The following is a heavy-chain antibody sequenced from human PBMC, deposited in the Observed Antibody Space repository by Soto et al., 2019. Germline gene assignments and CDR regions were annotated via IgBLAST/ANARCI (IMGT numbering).Heavy chain of an antibody. J-gene: IGHJ4*02. Sequence: QVQLVQSGAEVKKPGASVKVSCKASGYTFINYYIHWVRQAPGQGLEWMGTINPTGGRTIYALRFQGRVTMTRDTSTNIVYMDLSSLRPEDTAVYYCARRNYYDSGLDYWGQGSLVTVSA. V-gene: IGHV1-46*01. CDR1: GYTFINYY. D-gene: IGHD3-22*01. CDR3: ARRNYYDSGLDY. CDR2: INPTGGRT.